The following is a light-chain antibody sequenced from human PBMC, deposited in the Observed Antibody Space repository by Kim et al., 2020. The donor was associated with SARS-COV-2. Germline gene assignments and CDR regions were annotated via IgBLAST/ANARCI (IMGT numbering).Light chain of an antibody. CDR1: QSVTSRN. CDR3: QRYGGSLT. Sequence: EVVLTQSPGTLSLSPGERATLSCRASQSVTSRNLGWYQQRPGQGPRLLIYAASTRAAGIPDRFSGRGSGTDSTLTINRLEPEDFAVYYCQRYGGSLTFGGGTTVDIK. V-gene: IGKV3-20*01. CDR2: AAS. J-gene: IGKJ4*01.